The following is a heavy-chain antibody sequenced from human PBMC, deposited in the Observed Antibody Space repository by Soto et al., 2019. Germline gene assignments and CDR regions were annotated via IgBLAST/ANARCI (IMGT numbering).Heavy chain of an antibody. V-gene: IGHV3-23*01. CDR1: GFTFSSYT. D-gene: IGHD7-27*01. CDR3: AKGWGDY. J-gene: IGHJ4*02. CDR2: ISSSGGST. Sequence: EVQLLESGGGLMKPGGSRRLSSAASGFTFSSYTMSWVREGPGKGLEWVSGISSSGGSTVYADSVKGRFTISRDNFKNTLYLQMNSLRAEDTAVYYCAKGWGDYWGQGTPVTVSS.